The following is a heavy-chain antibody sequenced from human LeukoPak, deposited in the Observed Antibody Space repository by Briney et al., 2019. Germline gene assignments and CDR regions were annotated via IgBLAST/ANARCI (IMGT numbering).Heavy chain of an antibody. D-gene: IGHD3-22*01. Sequence: GGSLRLSCAASGFTFSSYGMHWVRQAPGKGLEWVAVIWYDGSNKYYADSVKGRFTISRDNSKNTLYLQMNSLRAEDTAVYYCARDYCDSSGYYYTDYWGQGTLVTVSS. J-gene: IGHJ4*02. CDR1: GFTFSSYG. CDR2: IWYDGSNK. V-gene: IGHV3-33*01. CDR3: ARDYCDSSGYYYTDY.